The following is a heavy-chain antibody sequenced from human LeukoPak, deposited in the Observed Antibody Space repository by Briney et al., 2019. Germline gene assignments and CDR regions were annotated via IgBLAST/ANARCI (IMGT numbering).Heavy chain of an antibody. CDR1: GGTLSSYA. CDR3: ARAMRYGDLNWFDP. Sequence: SVKVSCKASGGTLSSYAISWVRQAPGQGLEWMGGIIPIFGTANYAQKFQGRVTITADESTSTAYMELSSLRSEDTAVYYCARAMRYGDLNWFDPWGQGTLVTVSS. J-gene: IGHJ5*02. D-gene: IGHD4-17*01. CDR2: IIPIFGTA. V-gene: IGHV1-69*13.